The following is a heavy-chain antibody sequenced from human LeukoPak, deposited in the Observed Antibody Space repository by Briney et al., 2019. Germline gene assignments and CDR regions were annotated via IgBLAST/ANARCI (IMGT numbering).Heavy chain of an antibody. J-gene: IGHJ4*02. CDR1: GFTFSSYW. CDR2: IKQDGSEK. CDR3: ARIYSSSSGYFDY. D-gene: IGHD6-6*01. Sequence: GGSLRLSCAASGFTFSSYWMSWVRQAPGKGLEWVANIKQDGSEKYYVDSVKGRFTISRDDAKNSLYLQMNSLRAEDTAVYYCARIYSSSSGYFDYWGQGTLVTVSS. V-gene: IGHV3-7*01.